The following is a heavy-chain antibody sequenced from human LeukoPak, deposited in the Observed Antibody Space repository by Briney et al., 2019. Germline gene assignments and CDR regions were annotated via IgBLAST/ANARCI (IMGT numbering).Heavy chain of an antibody. CDR1: GYTFTGYY. J-gene: IGHJ4*02. D-gene: IGHD6-6*01. V-gene: IGHV1-2*02. Sequence: GASVRVSCEASGYTFTGYYMHGVPQAPRQGREWRGWINPNRGGTNYAQKLQGRVTNTRDTSISTAYMELSRLRSDDTAVYYCAPGRELEYSSSSDRAFGYWGRGTLVTVPS. CDR2: INPNRGGT. CDR3: APGRELEYSSSSDRAFGY.